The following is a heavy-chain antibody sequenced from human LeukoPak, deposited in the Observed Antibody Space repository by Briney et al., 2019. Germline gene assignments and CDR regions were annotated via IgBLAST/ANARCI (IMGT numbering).Heavy chain of an antibody. CDR3: ARGSNYYDSSGYRY. J-gene: IGHJ4*02. Sequence: SETLSLTCTVSGGSISSSSYYWGWIRQPPGKGLEWIGSIYYSGNTYYSPSLMSRVTISVDTSKNQFSLNLSSVTAADTAVYFCARGSNYYDSSGYRYWGQGTLVTVSS. V-gene: IGHV4-39*07. D-gene: IGHD3-22*01. CDR1: GGSISSSSYY. CDR2: IYYSGNT.